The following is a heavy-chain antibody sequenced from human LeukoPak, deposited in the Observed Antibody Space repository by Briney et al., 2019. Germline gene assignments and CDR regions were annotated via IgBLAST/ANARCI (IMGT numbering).Heavy chain of an antibody. Sequence: SVKVSCKASGGTFSSYAISWVRQAPGQGLEWMGGIIPIFGTANYAQKFQGRVTITADESTSTAYMELRSLRSDDTAVYFCASRSGTFPYYFDYWGQGTLVTVSS. V-gene: IGHV1-69*13. D-gene: IGHD1-7*01. J-gene: IGHJ4*02. CDR3: ASRSGTFPYYFDY. CDR1: GGTFSSYA. CDR2: IIPIFGTA.